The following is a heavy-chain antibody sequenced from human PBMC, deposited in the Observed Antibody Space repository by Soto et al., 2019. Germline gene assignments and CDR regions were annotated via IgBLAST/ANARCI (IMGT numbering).Heavy chain of an antibody. D-gene: IGHD6-13*01. J-gene: IGHJ4*02. CDR3: VRGRQAATGSAYFDS. Sequence: QVQLVQWGAEVKKPGASVKVSCKAYGYTFSSYFIHWVRQAPGQGLEWMGIIDPSGGSTSYAEDFQGRITMTRDTSTNTVYMELSSLRAEDTAIYYCVRGRQAATGSAYFDSWGQGTLVTVSS. V-gene: IGHV1-46*03. CDR2: IDPSGGST. CDR1: GYTFSSYF.